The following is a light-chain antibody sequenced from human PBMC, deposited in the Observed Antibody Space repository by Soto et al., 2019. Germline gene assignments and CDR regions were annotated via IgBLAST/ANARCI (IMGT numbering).Light chain of an antibody. Sequence: DIQMTQSPSSLSASVGDRVTITCRASQSISSYLNWYQQKPGKAPKLLIYAASSLQSGVPSRFSGSGSGTDFTRTISSLQPEDFATYYCQQSYSTPDFGGGTKVEIK. CDR3: QQSYSTPD. CDR2: AAS. V-gene: IGKV1-39*01. J-gene: IGKJ4*01. CDR1: QSISSY.